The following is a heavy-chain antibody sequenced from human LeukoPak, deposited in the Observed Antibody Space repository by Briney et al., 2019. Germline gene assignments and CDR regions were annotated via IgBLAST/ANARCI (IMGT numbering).Heavy chain of an antibody. CDR3: ARYKGYCSGGSCYINWFDP. Sequence: PSETLSLTCTVSGGSINSYYWSWIRQPPGKGLEWFGYIFYSGSTNYNPSLKSRVTMSLDTSKNQFSLKLSSVTAADTAVYYCARYKGYCSGGSCYINWFDPWGQGTLVTVSS. CDR2: IFYSGST. V-gene: IGHV4-59*12. D-gene: IGHD2-15*01. J-gene: IGHJ5*02. CDR1: GGSINSYY.